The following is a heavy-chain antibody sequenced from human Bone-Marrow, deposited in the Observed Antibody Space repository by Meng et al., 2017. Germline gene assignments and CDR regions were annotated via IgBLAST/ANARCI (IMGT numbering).Heavy chain of an antibody. J-gene: IGHJ4*02. CDR1: GFSVSSSY. CDR2: IYSGGTT. V-gene: IGHV3-53*02. CDR3: ARVLRGWGYFDY. D-gene: IGHD3-10*01. Sequence: VQRVETGGDLSQPGGSLRLSCAASGFSVSSSYMSWVRQAPGKGPEWVSVIYSGGTTYYADSVKGRFTISRDNSRNTLYLQVNSLRAEDTAVYYCARVLRGWGYFDYWGQGTLVTVSS.